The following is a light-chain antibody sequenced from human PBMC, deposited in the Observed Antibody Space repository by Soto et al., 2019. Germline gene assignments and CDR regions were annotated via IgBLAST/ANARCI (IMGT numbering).Light chain of an antibody. CDR3: VLYMGLGILV. Sequence: QAVVTQEPSFSVSPGGTVTFTCGLSSGSVSTNYYPSWYQQTPGQAPRTLIYNTNSRSSGVPDRFSGSILGNKAALTITGAQADDESDYYCVLYMGLGILVFGGGTKVTVL. J-gene: IGLJ2*01. V-gene: IGLV8-61*01. CDR2: NTN. CDR1: SGSVSTNYY.